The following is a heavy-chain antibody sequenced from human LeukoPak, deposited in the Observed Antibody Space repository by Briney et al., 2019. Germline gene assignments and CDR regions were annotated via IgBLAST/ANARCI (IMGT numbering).Heavy chain of an antibody. CDR1: GGSFSGYY. CDR2: INHSGST. V-gene: IGHV4-34*01. J-gene: IGHJ2*01. Sequence: SETLSLTCAVYGGSFSGYYWSWIRQPPGKGLEWIGEINHSGSTNYNPSLKRRVTISVDTSKNQFSLKLSSVTAADTAVYCCAVAGNNESDLWGRGTLVTVSS. D-gene: IGHD6-19*01. CDR3: AVAGNNESDL.